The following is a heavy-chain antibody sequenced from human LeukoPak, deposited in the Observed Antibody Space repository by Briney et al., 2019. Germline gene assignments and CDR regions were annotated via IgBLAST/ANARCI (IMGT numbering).Heavy chain of an antibody. Sequence: GGSLRLSCVGSGFTFSRYSLNWVRQAPGKGLEWVAALLYDGNTKHYADSVKGRFTISRDISKNTFYLQMNSLTAEDTAVYYCARDHRPEIQYYYMDVWGKGTTVAVSS. CDR1: GFTFSRYS. J-gene: IGHJ6*03. V-gene: IGHV3-33*08. CDR2: LLYDGNTK. D-gene: IGHD1-14*01. CDR3: ARDHRPEIQYYYMDV.